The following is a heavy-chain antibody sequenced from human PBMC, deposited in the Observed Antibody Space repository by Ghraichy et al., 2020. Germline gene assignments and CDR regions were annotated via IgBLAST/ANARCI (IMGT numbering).Heavy chain of an antibody. CDR3: AREEAVAGTVGY. Sequence: SETLSLTCAVYGGSFSGYYWSWIRQPPGKGLEWIGYIYYSGSTNYNPSLKSRVTISVDTSKNQFSLKLSSVTAADTAVYYCAREEAVAGTVGYWGQGTLVTVSS. J-gene: IGHJ4*02. CDR1: GGSFSGYY. V-gene: IGHV4-59*01. D-gene: IGHD6-19*01. CDR2: IYYSGST.